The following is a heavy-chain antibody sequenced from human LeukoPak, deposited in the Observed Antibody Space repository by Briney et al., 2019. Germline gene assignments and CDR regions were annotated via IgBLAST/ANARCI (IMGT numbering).Heavy chain of an antibody. D-gene: IGHD4-17*01. Sequence: PGGSLRLSCAASGFTFSTSWMTWVRRAPGKGLEWVANIKQDGSEKYYVDSVKGRFIISRDNSKNTLYLQMNSLRADDTALYYCAKAMSTVMGGTDYWGQGTLVTVSS. CDR1: GFTFSTSW. J-gene: IGHJ4*02. CDR2: IKQDGSEK. CDR3: AKAMSTVMGGTDY. V-gene: IGHV3-7*03.